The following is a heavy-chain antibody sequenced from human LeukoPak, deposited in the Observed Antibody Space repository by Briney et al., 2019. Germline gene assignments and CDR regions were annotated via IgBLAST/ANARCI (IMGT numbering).Heavy chain of an antibody. CDR1: GYTFTSYW. V-gene: IGHV5-51*01. D-gene: IGHD2-21*02. Sequence: GDSLRISCKGSGYTFTSYWIGWVRQMPGKGLEWMGIIYPGDFDTRYSPSFQGQVIISADTSISTAYLQWSSLKASDTAMYYCARVAYCGGDCYLNDYWGQGTLVTVSS. J-gene: IGHJ4*02. CDR3: ARVAYCGGDCYLNDY. CDR2: IYPGDFDT.